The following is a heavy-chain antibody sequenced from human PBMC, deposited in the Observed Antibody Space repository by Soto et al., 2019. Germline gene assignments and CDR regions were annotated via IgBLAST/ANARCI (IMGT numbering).Heavy chain of an antibody. V-gene: IGHV1-18*01. D-gene: IGHD3-16*01. CDR3: ARDGRKELWAEGLNAMDV. J-gene: IGHJ6*02. Sequence: QVQLVQSGPEVKKPGASVNVSCKASAYSYTSYGISWVRQAPGQGLEWMGWISAYNGQTNYAQKFRGRVTFTTDACTSTAFMQLRSLRSDDTAMYYCARDGRKELWAEGLNAMDVWGQGTTVTV. CDR2: ISAYNGQT. CDR1: AYSYTSYG.